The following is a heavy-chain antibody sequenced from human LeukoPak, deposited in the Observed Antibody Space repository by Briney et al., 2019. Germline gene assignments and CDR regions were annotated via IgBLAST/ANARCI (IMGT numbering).Heavy chain of an antibody. V-gene: IGHV3-30*18. Sequence: PGGALRLSCAASGFTFSSYGMHWVRQAPGKGLEWVAVISEDGSKKYSADSVKDRFTISRDNSKNTLYLQMTIQRAEDSAVYSCAKLAVAGTGFGDWGKVTLVSVAS. CDR2: ISEDGSKK. J-gene: IGHJ4*02. CDR3: AKLAVAGTGFGD. D-gene: IGHD6-19*01. CDR1: GFTFSSYG.